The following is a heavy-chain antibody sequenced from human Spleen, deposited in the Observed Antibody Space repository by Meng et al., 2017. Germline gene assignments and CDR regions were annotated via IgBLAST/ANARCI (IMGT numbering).Heavy chain of an antibody. CDR1: GGSFRRYY. J-gene: IGHJ4*02. CDR2: INETRDT. Sequence: SETLSLTCAVHGGSFRRYYWNWIRQSPGKGLEWIGEINETRDTNYNPSLKSRVTISVDTPKNQFSLKLTSVTAADTAVYFCARTGFGEYFWGQGEPVTVSS. V-gene: IGHV4-34*01. CDR3: ARTGFGEYF. D-gene: IGHD3-10*01.